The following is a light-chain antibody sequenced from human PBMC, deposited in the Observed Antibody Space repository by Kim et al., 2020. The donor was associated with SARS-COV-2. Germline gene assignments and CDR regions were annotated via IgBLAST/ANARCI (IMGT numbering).Light chain of an antibody. Sequence: SYELTQPPSVSVSPGQTASITCSGDKLGDKFACXYQVKPGQSPVLVIYQDSKRPSGIPERFSGYNSGNTATLTISGTQAMDEADYFCQAWDSSIVVFGGG. V-gene: IGLV3-1*01. CDR1: KLGDKF. CDR3: QAWDSSIVV. J-gene: IGLJ2*01. CDR2: QDS.